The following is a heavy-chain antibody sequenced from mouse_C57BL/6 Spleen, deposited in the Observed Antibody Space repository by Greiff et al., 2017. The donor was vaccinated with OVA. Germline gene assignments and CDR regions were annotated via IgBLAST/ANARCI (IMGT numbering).Heavy chain of an antibody. Sequence: QVQLQQSGAELVRPGASVKLSCKASGYTFTDYYINWVKQRPGQGLEWIARIYPGSGNTYYNEKFKGKATLTAEKASSTASMQLSSLTSEDSAVYFYARYGSSPYYFDYWGQGTTLTVSS. D-gene: IGHD1-1*01. CDR2: IYPGSGNT. J-gene: IGHJ2*01. CDR1: GYTFTDYY. V-gene: IGHV1-76*01. CDR3: ARYGSSPYYFDY.